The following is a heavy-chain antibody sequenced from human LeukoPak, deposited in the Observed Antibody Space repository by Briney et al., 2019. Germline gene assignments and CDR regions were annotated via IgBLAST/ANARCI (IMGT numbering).Heavy chain of an antibody. Sequence: GGSLRLSCAASGFTFSSYTMSWVRQAPGKGLEWVSSISSRSSYIYSADSVKGRFTISRDNAKNSLYLQMNNLRAEDTAVYYCAKGAKYYYGSETYYFFEHWGQGTPVTASS. D-gene: IGHD3-10*01. CDR2: ISSRSSYI. V-gene: IGHV3-21*01. CDR1: GFTFSSYT. CDR3: AKGAKYYYGSETYYFFEH. J-gene: IGHJ4*02.